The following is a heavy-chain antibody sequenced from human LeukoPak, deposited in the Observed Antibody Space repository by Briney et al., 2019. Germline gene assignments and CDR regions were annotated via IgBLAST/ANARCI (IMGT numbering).Heavy chain of an antibody. Sequence: GGSLRLSCAASGFTFSSYAMSWVRQAPGKGLEWVSAISGSGGSTYYADSVKGRFTISRDNSKNTLYLQMNSLRAEDRAVYYCAKVVLDIVVVPAADPDYYYYYMDVWGKGTTVTVSS. J-gene: IGHJ6*03. CDR2: ISGSGGST. D-gene: IGHD2-2*03. V-gene: IGHV3-23*01. CDR3: AKVVLDIVVVPAADPDYYYYYMDV. CDR1: GFTFSSYA.